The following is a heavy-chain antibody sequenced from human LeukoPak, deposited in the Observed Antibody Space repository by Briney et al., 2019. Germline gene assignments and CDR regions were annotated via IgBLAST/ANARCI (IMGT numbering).Heavy chain of an antibody. D-gene: IGHD3-9*01. J-gene: IGHJ6*03. V-gene: IGHV3-23*01. CDR2: ISGSGGST. CDR3: AKVSRTQTYYDILTGYFPEAYYYYYMDV. Sequence: GGSLRLSCAASGFTFSSYEMNWVRQAPGKGLEWVSAISGSGGSTYYADSVKGRFTISRDNSKNTLYLQMNSLRAEDTAVYYCAKVSRTQTYYDILTGYFPEAYYYYYMDVWGKGTTVTISS. CDR1: GFTFSSYE.